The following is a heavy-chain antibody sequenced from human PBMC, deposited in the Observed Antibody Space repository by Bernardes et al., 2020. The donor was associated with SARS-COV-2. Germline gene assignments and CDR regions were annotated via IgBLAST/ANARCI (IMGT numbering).Heavy chain of an antibody. CDR2: TNGGGSET. CDR1: GFTLSSYW. Sequence: GGSLRLSCVASGFTLSSYWMHWVRQVPGKGLVWLSRTNGGGSETIYADSVKGRSTISRDNAKNTLYLEMNSLRAEDTAVYYCARKSGHDYGMDVWGHGTTITVTS. V-gene: IGHV3-74*01. D-gene: IGHD3-10*01. J-gene: IGHJ6*02. CDR3: ARKSGHDYGMDV.